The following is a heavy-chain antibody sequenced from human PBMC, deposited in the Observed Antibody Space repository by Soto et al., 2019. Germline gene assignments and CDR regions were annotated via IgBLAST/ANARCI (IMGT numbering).Heavy chain of an antibody. CDR3: ARARRSKGRDAFDI. V-gene: IGHV3-7*03. Sequence: GSLRLSCAASGFSLRDYYMTWIRQAPGKGLEWVANIKQDGSEKYYVDSVKGRFTISRDNAKNSLYLQMNSLRAEDTAVYYCARARRSKGRDAFDIWGQGTMVTVSS. CDR1: GFSLRDYY. CDR2: IKQDGSEK. J-gene: IGHJ3*02.